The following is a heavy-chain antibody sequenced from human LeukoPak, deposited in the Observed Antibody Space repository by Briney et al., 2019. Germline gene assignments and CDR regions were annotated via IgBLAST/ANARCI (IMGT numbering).Heavy chain of an antibody. J-gene: IGHJ5*02. CDR1: GFTFSSYA. CDR3: AKDLGGYCSSTSCPKGP. D-gene: IGHD2-2*01. V-gene: IGHV3-23*01. Sequence: GGSLRLSCAASGFTFSSYAMSWVRQAPGKGLEGVSAISGSGGSTYYADSVKGRFIISRDNSKNTLYLQMNSLRAEDTAVYYCAKDLGGYCSSTSCPKGPWGQGTLVTVSS. CDR2: ISGSGGST.